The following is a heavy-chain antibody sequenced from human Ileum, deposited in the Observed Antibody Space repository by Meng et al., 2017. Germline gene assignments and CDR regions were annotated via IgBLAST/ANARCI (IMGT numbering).Heavy chain of an antibody. CDR1: GDSVSSNSAA. J-gene: IGHJ3*02. CDR2: TYYKSKWYN. Sequence: SQTLSLTCVISGDSVSSNSAAWNWIRQSPSRGLEWLGRTYYKSKWYNDYAASVKSRITINPDTSKNQFSLQLNSVTPEDTAVYYCGRVAFIAATGTKAFDIWGQGPMVTVSS. D-gene: IGHD6-13*01. CDR3: GRVAFIAATGTKAFDI. V-gene: IGHV6-1*01.